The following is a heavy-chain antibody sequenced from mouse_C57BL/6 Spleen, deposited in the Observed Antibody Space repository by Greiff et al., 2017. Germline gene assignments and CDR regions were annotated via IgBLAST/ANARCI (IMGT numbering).Heavy chain of an antibody. J-gene: IGHJ3*01. CDR1: GYTFTSYD. CDR3: AREDYYGSSSRGFAY. V-gene: IGHV1-85*01. Sequence: QVQLQQSGPELVKPGASVKLSCKASGYTFTSYDINWVKQRPGQGLEWIGWIYPRDGSTKYNEKFKGKATLTVDTSSSTAYMELHSLTSEDSAVYFCAREDYYGSSSRGFAYWGQGTLVTVSA. CDR2: IYPRDGST. D-gene: IGHD1-1*01.